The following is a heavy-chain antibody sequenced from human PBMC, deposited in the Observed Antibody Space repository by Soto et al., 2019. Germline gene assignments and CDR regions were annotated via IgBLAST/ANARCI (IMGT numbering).Heavy chain of an antibody. CDR2: ISYDGNRK. D-gene: IGHD3-22*01. CDR1: GFTVSTYG. V-gene: IGHV3-30*18. CDR3: AKDYPHYYDSSGHYPLDY. J-gene: IGHJ4*02. Sequence: GGSLRLSCAASGFTVSTYGMHWVRQAPGKGLECVAFISYDGNRKYYADSVKGRFTISRDHSKNTLYLQMNSLSAEDTAVYYCAKDYPHYYDSSGHYPLDYWGQGTLVTVSS.